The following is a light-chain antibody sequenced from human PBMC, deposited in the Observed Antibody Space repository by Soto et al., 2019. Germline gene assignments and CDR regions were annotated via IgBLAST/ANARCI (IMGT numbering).Light chain of an antibody. Sequence: IVLTQSPATLSFSPGDKATLSCRASQSVSSSLGWYQQKPGQAPRLLIYDTSNRATVNPARFSGSWSGTDCTLTISSLEPEDFAVYYCQQRSNWRLTFGGGTKVEIK. CDR2: DTS. CDR3: QQRSNWRLT. V-gene: IGKV3-11*01. CDR1: QSVSSS. J-gene: IGKJ4*02.